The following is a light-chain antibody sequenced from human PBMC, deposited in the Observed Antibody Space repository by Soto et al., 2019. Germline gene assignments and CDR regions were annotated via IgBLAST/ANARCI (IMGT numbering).Light chain of an antibody. CDR2: EVS. CDR1: SSDVTSYNY. J-gene: IGLJ1*01. Sequence: QSALTQPASVSGSPGQSITISCTGTSSDVTSYNYVSWYQQHPGKAPKLMIYEVSNRPSGISNRFSGSKSGNTASLTISGLQAEDEADYYCTSYTGSSSSYVFGTGTKVTVL. V-gene: IGLV2-14*01. CDR3: TSYTGSSSSYV.